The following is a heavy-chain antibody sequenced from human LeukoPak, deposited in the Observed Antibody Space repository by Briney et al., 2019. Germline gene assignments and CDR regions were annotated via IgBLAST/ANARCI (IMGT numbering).Heavy chain of an antibody. CDR1: GFTFSSYA. V-gene: IGHV3-30*04. CDR2: ISYDGSNK. CDR3: VRGYSNGWFDP. Sequence: GGSLRLSCAASGFTFSSYAMHWVREAPGRGLEWVAVISYDGSNKYYADSVKGRFTISRDNAKNTLYLQMSGLRVDDTSVYYCVRGYSNGWFDPWGQGTLVTVSS. D-gene: IGHD4-11*01. J-gene: IGHJ5*02.